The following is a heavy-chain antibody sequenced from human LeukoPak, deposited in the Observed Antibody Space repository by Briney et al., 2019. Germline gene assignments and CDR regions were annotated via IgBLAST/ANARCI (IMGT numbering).Heavy chain of an antibody. J-gene: IGHJ3*01. CDR3: AMKAVPRPRLHDAFDF. D-gene: IGHD5-24*01. V-gene: IGHV3-23*01. CDR2: ISGSASST. CDR1: GFTFSNYA. Sequence: PGGSLRLPCAASGFTFSNYAMSWVRQAPGKGLEWVSAISGSASSTYHADSVKGRFTISRDNSKNTLYLQMNSLRADDTAVYYCAMKAVPRPRLHDAFDFRGQGTVVSVSS.